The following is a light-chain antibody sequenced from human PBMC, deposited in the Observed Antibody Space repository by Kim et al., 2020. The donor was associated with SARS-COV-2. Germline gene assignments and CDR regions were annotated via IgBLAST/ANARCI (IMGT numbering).Light chain of an antibody. CDR1: QSVSGTY. CDR3: QQYDSSSRWT. J-gene: IGKJ1*01. CDR2: GAS. V-gene: IGKV3-20*01. Sequence: PGERATLSCRASQSVSGTYFAWYQQKPGQAPRLLIYGASSRATGIPDRFSGSGSGTDFTLTINRLEPEDFAVYYCQQYDSSSRWTFGQGTKVDIK.